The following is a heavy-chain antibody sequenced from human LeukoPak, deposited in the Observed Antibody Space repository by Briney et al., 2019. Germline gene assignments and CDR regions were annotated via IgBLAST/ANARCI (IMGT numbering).Heavy chain of an antibody. D-gene: IGHD2-15*01. Sequence: ASVKVSCTASGYTFTSYYMHWVRQAPGQGLEWMGIINPSGGSTSYAQKFQGRVTMTRDTSTSTVYMELSSLRSEDTAVYYCARDRLLGVVVAAGSSWFDPWGQGTLVTVSS. CDR3: ARDRLLGVVVAAGSSWFDP. CDR2: INPSGGST. CDR1: GYTFTSYY. J-gene: IGHJ5*02. V-gene: IGHV1-46*01.